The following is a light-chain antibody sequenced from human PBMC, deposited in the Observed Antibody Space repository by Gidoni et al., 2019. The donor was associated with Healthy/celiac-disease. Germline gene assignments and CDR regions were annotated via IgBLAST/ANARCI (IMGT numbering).Light chain of an antibody. CDR3: AAWDDSLL. CDR1: SSNIGSNY. Sequence: PGQRVTLSCSGSSSNIGSNYVYWYQQLPGTAPKLLIYRNNQRPSGGPDRFSGSKSGTSASLAISGLRSEDEADYYCAAWDDSLLFGGGTKLTVL. V-gene: IGLV1-47*01. CDR2: RNN. J-gene: IGLJ2*01.